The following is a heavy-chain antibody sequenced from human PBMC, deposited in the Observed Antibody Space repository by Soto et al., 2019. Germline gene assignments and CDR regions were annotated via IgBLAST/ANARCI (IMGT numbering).Heavy chain of an antibody. Sequence: SETLSLTCTVSGGSISRNYWTWIRQPPGKGLEWIGYVYNSGSTNYNPSLKSRVTISVDTSKSQFSLKVNSMTAADTAVYYCARYRREAVAGYTLDNWGQGILVTVSS. J-gene: IGHJ4*02. D-gene: IGHD6-13*01. V-gene: IGHV4-59*01. CDR3: ARYRREAVAGYTLDN. CDR1: GGSISRNY. CDR2: VYNSGST.